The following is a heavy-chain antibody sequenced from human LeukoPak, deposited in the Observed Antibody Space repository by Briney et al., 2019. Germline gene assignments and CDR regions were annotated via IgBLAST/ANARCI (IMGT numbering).Heavy chain of an antibody. CDR3: ARRLATIRSQVDY. CDR2: ISSSSSYI. D-gene: IGHD5-12*01. Sequence: GGSLRLSCAASVFTFSSYSMNWVRQAPGGGLGRGSSISSSSSYIYYADSVKGRFTISRDNAKNSLYLQMNSLRAEDTAVYYCARRLATIRSQVDYWGQGTLVTVSS. J-gene: IGHJ4*02. CDR1: VFTFSSYS. V-gene: IGHV3-21*01.